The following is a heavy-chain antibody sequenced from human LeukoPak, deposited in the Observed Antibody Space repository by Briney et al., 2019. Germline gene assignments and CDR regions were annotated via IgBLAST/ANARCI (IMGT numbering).Heavy chain of an antibody. V-gene: IGHV4-34*01. CDR2: INHSGST. D-gene: IGHD3-10*01. CDR3: ARSRSTYYYGSGSYYFDY. CDR1: GGSFSGYY. Sequence: SETLSLTCAVYGGSFSGYYWSWIRQPPGKGLEWIREINHSGSTNYNPSLKSRVTISVDTSKNQFSLKLSSVTAADTAVYYCARSRSTYYYGSGSYYFDYWGQGTLVTVSS. J-gene: IGHJ4*02.